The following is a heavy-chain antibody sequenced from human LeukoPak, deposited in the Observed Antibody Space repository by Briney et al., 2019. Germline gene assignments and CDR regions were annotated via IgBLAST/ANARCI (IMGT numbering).Heavy chain of an antibody. J-gene: IGHJ4*02. CDR1: GFTFSSYE. D-gene: IGHD3-3*01. Sequence: GGSLRLSCAVSGFTFSSYEMDWVRQAPGKGLEWVSGISPSGDIRYYADSVKGRFTISRDNSKNTLYLEVISLRSEDTAVYYCARATRRTYYDFWSGYYLLDYWGQGTLVTVSS. CDR3: ARATRRTYYDFWSGYYLLDY. CDR2: ISPSGDIR. V-gene: IGHV3-23*01.